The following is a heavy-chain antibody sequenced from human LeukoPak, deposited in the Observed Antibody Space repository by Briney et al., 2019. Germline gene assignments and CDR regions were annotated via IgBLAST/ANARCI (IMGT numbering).Heavy chain of an antibody. CDR3: AKDREHSSSSDY. V-gene: IGHV3-23*01. D-gene: IGHD6-6*01. J-gene: IGHJ4*02. Sequence: GGSLRLSCATSGVIFNSYAMSWVRQAPGKGLEWVSAISGSGGNAYYADSVKGRFTISRDNSKNTLYLQMNSLRAEDTAVYYCAKDREHSSSSDYWGQGTLVTVSS. CDR2: ISGSGGNA. CDR1: GVIFNSYA.